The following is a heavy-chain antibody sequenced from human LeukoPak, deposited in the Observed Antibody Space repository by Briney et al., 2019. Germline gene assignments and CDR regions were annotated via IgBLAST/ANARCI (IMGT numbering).Heavy chain of an antibody. CDR2: IPYDGSNK. D-gene: IGHD6-6*01. J-gene: IGHJ4*02. V-gene: IGHV3-30*02. CDR1: GFAFSRHG. CDR3: AKDLKYSRDNY. Sequence: GGSLRLSCAASGFAFSRHGIHWVRQAPGKGLEWVAFIPYDGSNKFYADAVKGRFTISRDNSKNTLYLQMNSLRAEDTAVYYCAKDLKYSRDNYWGQGTLVTVSS.